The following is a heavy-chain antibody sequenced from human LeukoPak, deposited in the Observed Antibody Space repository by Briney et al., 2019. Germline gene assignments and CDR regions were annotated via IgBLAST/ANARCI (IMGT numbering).Heavy chain of an antibody. D-gene: IGHD3-3*01. CDR1: GGSISSYY. CDR2: IYYSGST. V-gene: IGHV4-59*08. J-gene: IGHJ5*02. Sequence: SETLSLTCTVSGGSISSYYWSWIRQPPGKRLEWIGYIYYSGSTNYNPSLKSRVTISVDTSKNQFSLKLSSVTAADTAVYYCARSVTAGYYDFWSGYSGSGTAMVYMWFDPWGQGTLVTVSS. CDR3: ARSVTAGYYDFWSGYSGSGTAMVYMWFDP.